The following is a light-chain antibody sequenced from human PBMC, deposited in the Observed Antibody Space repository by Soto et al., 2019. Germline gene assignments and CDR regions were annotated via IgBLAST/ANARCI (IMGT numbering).Light chain of an antibody. Sequence: QSVLTQQPSASGTPGQRVTISCSGSSSNIGSKTVNWYQQLPGTVPKLLIYNSYQRPSGVPDRFSGSKSGTSASLAISGLQSEDEADYYCAAWDASLNGYVFGTGTKLTVL. CDR1: SSNIGSKT. CDR3: AAWDASLNGYV. J-gene: IGLJ1*01. V-gene: IGLV1-44*01. CDR2: NSY.